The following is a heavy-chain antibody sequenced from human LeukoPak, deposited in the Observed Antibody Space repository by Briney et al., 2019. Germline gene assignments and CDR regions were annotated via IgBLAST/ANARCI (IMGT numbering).Heavy chain of an antibody. CDR1: GDSISSSRFY. CDR3: ARRDVGATIDY. V-gene: IGHV4-39*01. CDR2: VLYTGRT. Sequence: SETLSLTCTVSGDSISSSRFYWAWVRQPPGKGLEWIGSVLYTGRTFYNPSLKSRVTISVDTSKNQFSLRLGSVTASDTAVYYCARRDVGATIDYWGQGTLVTVSS. J-gene: IGHJ4*02. D-gene: IGHD1-26*01.